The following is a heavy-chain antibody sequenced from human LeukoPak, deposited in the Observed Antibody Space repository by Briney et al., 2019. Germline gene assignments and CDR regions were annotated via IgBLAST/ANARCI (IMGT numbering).Heavy chain of an antibody. J-gene: IGHJ4*02. V-gene: IGHV3-66*01. Sequence: GGSLRLSCAASGFTVTSNYMSWVRQPPGEGLEWVSVIYSGTNTYYADSVKGRFTISRDNSKNTLYLQMNSLRVEDTAVYYCARVRGGLSVIVRTPTDYWGQGTLVTVSS. CDR2: IYSGTNT. CDR3: ARVRGGLSVIVRTPTDY. D-gene: IGHD2/OR15-2a*01. CDR1: GFTVTSNY.